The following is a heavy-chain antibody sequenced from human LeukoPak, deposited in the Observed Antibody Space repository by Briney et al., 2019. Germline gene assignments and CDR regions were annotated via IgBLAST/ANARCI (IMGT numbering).Heavy chain of an antibody. CDR1: GFTFSSYS. V-gene: IGHV3-48*04. CDR2: ISSSSSTI. CDR3: ARDQSSSYYYYMDV. D-gene: IGHD6-6*01. Sequence: QPGGSLRLSCAASGFTFSSYSMNWVRQAPGKGLEWFSYISSSSSTIYYADSVKGRFTISRDNAKKSLYLQMSGLRAEDTAVYYCARDQSSSYYYYMDVWGKGTTVTVSS. J-gene: IGHJ6*03.